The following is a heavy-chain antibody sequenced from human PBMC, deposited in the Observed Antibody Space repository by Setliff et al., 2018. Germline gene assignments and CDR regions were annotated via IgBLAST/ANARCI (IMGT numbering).Heavy chain of an antibody. J-gene: IGHJ3*02. CDR2: IYYSGST. CDR1: GGSISSGGYY. V-gene: IGHV4-31*01. D-gene: IGHD1-26*01. CDR3: ARCSGSYDAFDI. Sequence: SEILSLTCTVSGGSISSGGYYWSWIRQHPGMGLEWIGYIYYSGSTYHNPSLKTLVTISVDTSKNQFSLKLSSVTAADTAVYYCARCSGSYDAFDIWGQGTMVTVS.